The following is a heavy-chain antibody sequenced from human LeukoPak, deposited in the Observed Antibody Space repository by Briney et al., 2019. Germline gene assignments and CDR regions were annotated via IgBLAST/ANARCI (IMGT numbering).Heavy chain of an antibody. V-gene: IGHV1-24*01. Sequence: ASVKVSCKVSGYTLTELSMHWVRQAPGKGLEWMGGFDPEDGETIYAQKFQGRVTMTEDTSTDTAYMELSSLRSDDTAVYYCARYGAVTANFDYWGQGTLVTVSS. D-gene: IGHD2-21*02. CDR3: ARYGAVTANFDY. CDR2: FDPEDGET. CDR1: GYTLTELS. J-gene: IGHJ4*02.